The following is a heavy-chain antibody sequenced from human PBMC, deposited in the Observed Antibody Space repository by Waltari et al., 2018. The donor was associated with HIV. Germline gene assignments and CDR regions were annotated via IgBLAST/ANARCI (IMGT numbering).Heavy chain of an antibody. CDR3: ARAPRQTSMILFDY. CDR2: ISSSSGTI. V-gene: IGHV3-48*02. CDR1: GFTFSNYS. J-gene: IGHJ4*02. D-gene: IGHD3-22*01. Sequence: EVQLVESGGDLVQPGGSLRLSCAASGFTFSNYSMNWVRQAPGKGLEWLLYISSSSGTIYHADSVRGRFTISRDNAKNSLYLQMSGLRDEDTAVYYCARAPRQTSMILFDYWGQGTLVTVSS.